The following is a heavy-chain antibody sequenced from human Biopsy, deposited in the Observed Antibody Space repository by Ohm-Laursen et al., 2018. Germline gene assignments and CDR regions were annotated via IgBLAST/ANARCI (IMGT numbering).Heavy chain of an antibody. V-gene: IGHV1-69*01. CDR3: ARDALGGGSYRFFY. Sequence: VSSVKVSCKASGGTFQKYGVTWVRQAPGQGLEWMGGIIPMLGTVQYARKLRGRVTITADESTSTAYMELSSLRSDDTAVYYCARDALGGGSYRFFYWGQGSLVTVSS. J-gene: IGHJ4*02. D-gene: IGHD1-26*01. CDR1: GGTFQKYG. CDR2: IIPMLGTV.